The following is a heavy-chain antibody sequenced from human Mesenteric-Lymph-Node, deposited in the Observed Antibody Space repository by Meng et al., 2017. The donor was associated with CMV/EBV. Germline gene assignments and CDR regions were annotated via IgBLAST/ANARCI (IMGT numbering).Heavy chain of an antibody. J-gene: IGHJ5*02. CDR2: IKQDGSEK. Sequence: GESLKISCAGSGFTFSSYWMSWVRQAPGKGLEWVANIKQDGSEKYYVDSVKGRFTISRDNAKNSLYLQMNSLRAEDTAVYYCARVVPDPYDFWSGYYKGYYFDPWGQGTLVTVSS. CDR1: GFTFSSYW. D-gene: IGHD3-3*01. V-gene: IGHV3-7*01. CDR3: ARVVPDPYDFWSGYYKGYYFDP.